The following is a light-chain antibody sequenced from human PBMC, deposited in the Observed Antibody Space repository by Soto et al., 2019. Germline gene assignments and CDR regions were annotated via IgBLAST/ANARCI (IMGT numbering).Light chain of an antibody. CDR3: QQYGSSPRH. Sequence: EIVLTQSPGTLPLSPGERATLSCRASQSVSTSSLAWYQQKPGQAPRLLIYGASSRDTGIPHTFSGSGSGADFSLTISRLEPEGFAVYYYQQYGSSPRHIGHGTKLEIK. V-gene: IGKV3-20*01. J-gene: IGKJ2*01. CDR2: GAS. CDR1: QSVSTSS.